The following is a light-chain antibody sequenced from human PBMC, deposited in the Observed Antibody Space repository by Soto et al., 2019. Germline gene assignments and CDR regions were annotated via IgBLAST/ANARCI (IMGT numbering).Light chain of an antibody. J-gene: IGKJ4*01. CDR3: QQADSFPLS. Sequence: DIQMTQSPSSVSASIGDRVTISCRASQSIYKWLVWYQQKPGKAPKLLMYAASSLQSGVPSRFSGSGYGKDCALTISSLQPEDFATYYCQQADSFPLSFGGGTKVAI. V-gene: IGKV1-12*01. CDR2: AAS. CDR1: QSIYKW.